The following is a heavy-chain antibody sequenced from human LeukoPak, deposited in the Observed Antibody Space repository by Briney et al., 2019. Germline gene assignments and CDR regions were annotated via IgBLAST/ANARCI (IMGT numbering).Heavy chain of an antibody. CDR3: ARVGGIRYFDWLIPGWFDP. CDR1: GYTFTGYY. J-gene: IGHJ5*02. Sequence: GASVKVSCKASGYTFTGYYMHWLRQAPGQGLEWMVWINPNIGGTNYAQKFQGRVTMTRDTSISTAYMELSRLRSDDTAVYFCARVGGIRYFDWLIPGWFDPWGQGTLVTVSS. V-gene: IGHV1-2*02. CDR2: INPNIGGT. D-gene: IGHD3-9*01.